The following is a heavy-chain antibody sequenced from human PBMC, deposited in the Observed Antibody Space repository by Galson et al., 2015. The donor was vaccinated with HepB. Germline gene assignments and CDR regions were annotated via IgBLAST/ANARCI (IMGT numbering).Heavy chain of an antibody. V-gene: IGHV5-51*01. D-gene: IGHD5-12*01. J-gene: IGHJ4*02. Sequence: QSGAEVKKPGESLKISCKGSGYSFTSYWIGWVRQTPGKGLEWMGIIYPGDSDTRYSPFFQGQLTISSNKSIRTAYLQWSSLKASDTAMYYCARQGWSGYDFDYWGQGTLVAVSS. CDR3: ARQGWSGYDFDY. CDR2: IYPGDSDT. CDR1: GYSFTSYW.